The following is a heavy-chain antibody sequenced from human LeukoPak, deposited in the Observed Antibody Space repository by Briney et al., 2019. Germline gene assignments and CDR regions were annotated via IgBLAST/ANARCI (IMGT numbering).Heavy chain of an antibody. Sequence: PSETLSLTCTVSGGSINSYYWSWIRQPPGKGLEWIGYIYYSGSTNYNPSLKSRVTMSVDTSKNQFSLKLSSVTAADTALYYCGRDATYDSSGYGDYWGQGTLVTVSS. CDR3: GRDATYDSSGYGDY. CDR2: IYYSGST. J-gene: IGHJ4*02. D-gene: IGHD3-22*01. CDR1: GGSINSYY. V-gene: IGHV4-59*12.